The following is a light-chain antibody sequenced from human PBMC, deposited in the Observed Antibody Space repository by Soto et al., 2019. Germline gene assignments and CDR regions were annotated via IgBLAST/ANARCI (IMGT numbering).Light chain of an antibody. Sequence: IHLTHSPSSLSASVLYRVTITFLASQAITNNLAWYQQKPGNPPRLLIYEESTLHSGVPSRFSGRKVGTQFILTIDSLQPEDFATYYCQQVKSYPRTFGGGTKVDIK. CDR2: EES. CDR3: QQVKSYPRT. V-gene: IGKV1-9*01. J-gene: IGKJ4*01. CDR1: QAITNN.